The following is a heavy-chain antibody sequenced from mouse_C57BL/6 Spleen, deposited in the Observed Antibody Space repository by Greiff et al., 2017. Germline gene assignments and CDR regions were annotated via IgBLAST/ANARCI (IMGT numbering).Heavy chain of an antibody. Sequence: EVKLVESGGGLVKPGGSLKLSCAASGFTFSSYAMSWVRQTPEKRLEWVATISDGGSYTYYPDNVKGRFTISRDNAKNNLYLQMSHLKSEDTAMYYCARDRVYDYGYAMDYWGQGTSVTVSS. CDR2: ISDGGSYT. V-gene: IGHV5-4*01. CDR1: GFTFSSYA. J-gene: IGHJ4*01. CDR3: ARDRVYDYGYAMDY. D-gene: IGHD2-4*01.